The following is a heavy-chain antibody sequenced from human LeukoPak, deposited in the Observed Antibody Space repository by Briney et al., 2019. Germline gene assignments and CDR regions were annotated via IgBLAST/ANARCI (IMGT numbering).Heavy chain of an antibody. CDR3: TTGPTVTTSCYY. Sequence: KTGGSPRLSCAASGFTFSNAWMSWVRQAPGKGLKWVGRIKSKTDGGTTDYAAPVKGRFTISRDDSKNTLYLQMNSLKTEDTAVYYCTTGPTVTTSCYYWGQGTLVTVSS. V-gene: IGHV3-15*01. CDR2: IKSKTDGGTT. J-gene: IGHJ4*02. D-gene: IGHD4-17*01. CDR1: GFTFSNAW.